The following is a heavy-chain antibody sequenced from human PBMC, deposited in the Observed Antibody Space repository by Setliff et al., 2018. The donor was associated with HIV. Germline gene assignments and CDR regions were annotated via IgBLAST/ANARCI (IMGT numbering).Heavy chain of an antibody. V-gene: IGHV4-61*02. D-gene: IGHD2-8*01. CDR1: GGSISSGSYF. J-gene: IGHJ4*02. Sequence: SETLSLTCTVSGGSISSGSYFWNWIRQPAGKGLEWIGRIYSSGITNYNPSLKSRLTISLDTSKNQFSLQVTSVTAADTAVYYCARDPYCPNTCYEDFTFDSWGQGTLVTVS. CDR3: ARDPYCPNTCYEDFTFDS. CDR2: IYSSGIT.